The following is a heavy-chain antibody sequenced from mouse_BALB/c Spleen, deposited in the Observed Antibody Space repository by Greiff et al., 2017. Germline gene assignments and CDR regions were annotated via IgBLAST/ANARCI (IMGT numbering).Heavy chain of an antibody. J-gene: IGHJ4*01. D-gene: IGHD4-1*01. CDR3: ARPLTGYYAMDY. V-gene: IGHV4-1*02. Sequence: EVKLLESGGGLVQPGGSLKLSCAASGFDFSRYWMSWVRQAPGKGLEWIGEINPDSSTINYTPSLKDKFIISRDNAKNTLYLQMSKVRSEDTALYYCARPLTGYYAMDYWGQGTSVTVSS. CDR2: INPDSSTI. CDR1: GFDFSRYW.